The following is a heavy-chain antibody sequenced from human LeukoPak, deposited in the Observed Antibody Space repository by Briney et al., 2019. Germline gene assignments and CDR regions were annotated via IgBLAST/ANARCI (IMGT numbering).Heavy chain of an antibody. CDR2: IYYSGST. Sequence: PSETLSLTCTVSGGSIGSYYWSWIRQPPGKGLEWIGYIYYSGSTNYNPSLKSRVTISVDTSKNQFSLKLSSVTAADTAVYYCARGSSSYYYYYMDVWGKGTTVTVSS. CDR1: GGSIGSYY. CDR3: ARGSSSYYYYYMDV. V-gene: IGHV4-59*01. D-gene: IGHD6-6*01. J-gene: IGHJ6*03.